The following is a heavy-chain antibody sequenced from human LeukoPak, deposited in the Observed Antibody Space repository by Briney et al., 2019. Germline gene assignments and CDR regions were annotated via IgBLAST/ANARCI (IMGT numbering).Heavy chain of an antibody. V-gene: IGHV4-34*01. Sequence: PSETLSLTCAVYGGSFSGYYWSWIRQPPGKGLEWIGEINHSGSTNYNPSLKSRVTISVDTSKNQFSLKLSSVTAADTAVYYCARDLLRDYYDSSGYYPHAFDIWGQGTMVTVSS. CDR3: ARDLLRDYYDSSGYYPHAFDI. CDR2: INHSGST. J-gene: IGHJ3*02. D-gene: IGHD3-22*01. CDR1: GGSFSGYY.